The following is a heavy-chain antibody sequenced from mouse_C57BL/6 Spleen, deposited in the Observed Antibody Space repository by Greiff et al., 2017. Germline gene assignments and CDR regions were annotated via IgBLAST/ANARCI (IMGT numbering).Heavy chain of an antibody. J-gene: IGHJ1*03. Sequence: EVKVVESGGGLVQPGGSLSLSCAASGFTFTDYYMSWVRQPPGKALEWLGFIRNKANGYTTEYSASVKGRFTISRDNSQSILYLQMNALRAEDSATYYCARPPLGDWYFDVWGTGTTVTVSS. D-gene: IGHD6-1*01. CDR1: GFTFTDYY. CDR2: IRNKANGYTT. CDR3: ARPPLGDWYFDV. V-gene: IGHV7-3*01.